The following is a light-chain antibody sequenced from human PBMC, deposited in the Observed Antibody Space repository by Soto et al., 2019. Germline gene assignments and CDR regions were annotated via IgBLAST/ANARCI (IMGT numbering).Light chain of an antibody. CDR2: DVS. CDR1: GSDVGGFNF. V-gene: IGLV2-14*03. Sequence: QSALTRPASVSGSPGQSITISCTGTGSDVGGFNFVSWYQQHPGKAPKLIIYDVSDRPSGVSNRFSGSKSGNTASLTISGLQTEDEAAYYCSSYTGTTTLGYVFGTGTKLTVL. J-gene: IGLJ1*01. CDR3: SSYTGTTTLGYV.